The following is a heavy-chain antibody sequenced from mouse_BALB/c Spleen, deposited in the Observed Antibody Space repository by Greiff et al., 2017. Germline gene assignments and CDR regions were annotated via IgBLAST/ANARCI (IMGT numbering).Heavy chain of an antibody. J-gene: IGHJ4*01. D-gene: IGHD3-1*01. CDR2: INSNGGST. CDR1: GFTFSSYG. CDR3: ASLQLGYAMDY. V-gene: IGHV5-6-3*01. Sequence: EVQLVESGGGLVQPGGSLKLSCAASGFTFSSYGMSWVRQTPDKRLELVATINSNGGSTYYPDSVKGRFTISRDNAKNTLYLQMSSLKSEDTAMYYCASLQLGYAMDYWGQGTSVTVSS.